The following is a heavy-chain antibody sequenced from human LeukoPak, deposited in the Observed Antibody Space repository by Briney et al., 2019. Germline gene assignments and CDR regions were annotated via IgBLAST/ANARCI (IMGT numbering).Heavy chain of an antibody. D-gene: IGHD1-26*01. Sequence: ASVKVSCKASGYTFTSYYMHWVRQAPGQGLEWMGIINPSGGSTTYAQKFQGRLTMASDTSTSTVYMELSSLRSEDTAMYYCARSSAYYNEADMWGQGTMVTVSS. J-gene: IGHJ3*02. CDR3: ARSSAYYNEADM. CDR1: GYTFTSYY. CDR2: INPSGGST. V-gene: IGHV1-46*01.